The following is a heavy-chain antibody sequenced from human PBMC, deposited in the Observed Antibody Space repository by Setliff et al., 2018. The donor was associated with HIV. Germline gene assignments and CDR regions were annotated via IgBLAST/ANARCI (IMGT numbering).Heavy chain of an antibody. CDR1: GDSISSSSYY. D-gene: IGHD3-22*01. CDR2: IYYSGST. J-gene: IGHJ4*02. Sequence: PSETLSLTCSVSGDSISSSSYYWGWIRQPPGKGLEWIGSIYYSGSTYYNPSLNSRVTISVDASKNQFSLKLSSVTAADTAVYYCASLPPLYDSSGYYLDYWGQGTLVTVPQ. CDR3: ASLPPLYDSSGYYLDY. V-gene: IGHV4-39*01.